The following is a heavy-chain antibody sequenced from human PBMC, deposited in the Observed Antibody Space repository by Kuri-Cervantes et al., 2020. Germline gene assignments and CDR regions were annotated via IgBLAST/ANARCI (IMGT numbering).Heavy chain of an antibody. CDR2: IWHDGSNK. CDR3: ARDFRDLITGTTYHYYYGMDV. D-gene: IGHD1-7*01. CDR1: GFTFSSYG. Sequence: GESLKISCAASGFTFSSYGMHWVRQAPGKGLEWVAVIWHDGSNKYYADSVKGRFTISRDNSKNALYLQMNSLRAEDTAVYYCARDFRDLITGTTYHYYYGMDVWGQGTTVTVSS. V-gene: IGHV3-33*01. J-gene: IGHJ6*02.